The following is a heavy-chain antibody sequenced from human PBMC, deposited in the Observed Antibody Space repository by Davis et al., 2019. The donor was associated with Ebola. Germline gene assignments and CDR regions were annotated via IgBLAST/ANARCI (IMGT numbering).Heavy chain of an antibody. Sequence: PGGPLRPPCAAPGFSSSDYYMSWIRQAPGKGLERVSYISISSGFTNYADSVKGRFTISRDNAKNSLYLQMNSLRAEDTAVYYCARGPRKMATTNFDYWGQGTLVTVSS. J-gene: IGHJ4*02. V-gene: IGHV3-11*06. CDR3: ARGPRKMATTNFDY. CDR1: GFSSSDYY. D-gene: IGHD5-24*01. CDR2: ISISSGFT.